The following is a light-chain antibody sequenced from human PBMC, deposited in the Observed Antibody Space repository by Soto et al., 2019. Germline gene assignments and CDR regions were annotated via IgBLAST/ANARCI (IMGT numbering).Light chain of an antibody. CDR3: QHYNSYGT. Sequence: DIQLTESPSTLPAPVGDRVVITCRASQSIDRWLALYQQKPGKAPKILIYHASSLETGVPSRFSGSGSGTEFTLTITSVQPDDFATCYWQHYNSYGTFGQGTRVDI. CDR1: QSIDRW. J-gene: IGKJ1*01. CDR2: HAS. V-gene: IGKV1-5*01.